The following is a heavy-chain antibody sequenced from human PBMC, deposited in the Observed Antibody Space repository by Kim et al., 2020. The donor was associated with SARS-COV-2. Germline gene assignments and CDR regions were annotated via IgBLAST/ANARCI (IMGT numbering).Heavy chain of an antibody. J-gene: IGHJ4*02. D-gene: IGHD3-9*01. Sequence: HEEAVKGRFPISRDNSKNTLYLQMGSLRAEDTAVYYCVKSRYFDWPFDYWGQGTLVTVSS. CDR3: VKSRYFDWPFDY. V-gene: IGHV3-64D*09.